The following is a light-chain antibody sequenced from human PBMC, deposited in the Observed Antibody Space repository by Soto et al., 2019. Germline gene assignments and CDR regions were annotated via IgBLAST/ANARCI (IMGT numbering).Light chain of an antibody. CDR2: EVD. CDR3: LSYGGSNNYV. CDR1: SSDVGGYHY. Sequence: QSALAQPPSASESPGQSVTISCTGTSSDVGGYHYVSWYQHHPGRAPKLLIYEVDKRPPGVPGRFSGSKSGNTASLTVSGLQADDESDYYCLSYGGSNNYVFGTGTNVTVL. V-gene: IGLV2-8*01. J-gene: IGLJ1*01.